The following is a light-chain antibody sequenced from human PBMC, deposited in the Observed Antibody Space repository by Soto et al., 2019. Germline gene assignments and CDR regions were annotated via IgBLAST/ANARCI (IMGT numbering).Light chain of an antibody. CDR1: QSITNNY. V-gene: IGKV3-20*01. CDR3: QQYHRSPLT. Sequence: EIVLTQSPGTLSLSPGERATLSCRASQSITNNYLAWYQQKPGQAPRLLFFSASSRATGIPDRFAGSGSGTDFNLTISRLEPEDFAVYYCQQYHRSPLTFGQGTKVEIK. J-gene: IGKJ1*01. CDR2: SAS.